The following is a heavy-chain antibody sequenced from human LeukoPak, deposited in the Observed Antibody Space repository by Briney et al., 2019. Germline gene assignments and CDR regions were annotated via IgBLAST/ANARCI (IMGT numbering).Heavy chain of an antibody. CDR2: IYSGGST. Sequence: PGGSLRLSCAASGFTVSSNYMSWVRQAPGKGLEWVSVIYSGGSTYYADSVKGRFTISRDNSKNTLYLQMNSLRAEDTAVYYCAKAGCSSTSCYFDYWGQGTLVTVSS. D-gene: IGHD2-2*01. V-gene: IGHV3-53*01. CDR1: GFTVSSNY. J-gene: IGHJ4*02. CDR3: AKAGCSSTSCYFDY.